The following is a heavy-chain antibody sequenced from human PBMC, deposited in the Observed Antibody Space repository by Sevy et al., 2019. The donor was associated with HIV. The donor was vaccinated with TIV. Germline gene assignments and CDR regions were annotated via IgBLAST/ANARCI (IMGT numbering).Heavy chain of an antibody. D-gene: IGHD3-3*01. CDR1: GFTFDDYA. CDR2: IHWDSGSV. J-gene: IGHJ3*02. V-gene: IGHV3-9*01. CDR3: AKDRVGAMRMSGFDI. Sequence: SLRLSCAASGFTFDDYAMHWVQQAPGKALEWVSGIHWDSGSVGYAASVKGRFTISRDNSENSLYLQMKSLRPEDTALYYCAKDRVGAMRMSGFDIWGQGTMVTVSS.